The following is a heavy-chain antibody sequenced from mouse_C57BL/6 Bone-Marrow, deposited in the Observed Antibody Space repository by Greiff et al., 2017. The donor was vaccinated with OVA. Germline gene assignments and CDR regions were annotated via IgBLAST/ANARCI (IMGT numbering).Heavy chain of an antibody. CDR2: IHPNSGST. J-gene: IGHJ3*01. CDR3: ARCVTAWFAY. V-gene: IGHV1-64*01. D-gene: IGHD2-13*01. Sequence: VQLQQPGAELVKPGASVKLSCKASGYTFTSYWMHWVKQRPGQGLEWIGMIHPNSGSTNYNEKFKSKATLTVDKSSSTAYMQLSSLTSEDSAVYYCARCVTAWFAYWGQGTLVTVSA. CDR1: GYTFTSYW.